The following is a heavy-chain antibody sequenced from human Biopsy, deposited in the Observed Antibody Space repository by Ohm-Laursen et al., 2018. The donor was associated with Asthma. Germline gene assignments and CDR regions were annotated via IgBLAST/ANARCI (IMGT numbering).Heavy chain of an antibody. CDR1: GGSMTPTSHY. Sequence: SDTLSLTCTVSGGSMTPTSHYWDWIRQAPGKGLEWIGYISYGGKTSYNPSLKNRVTISRDTSKNQFSLRLTSVTAADTAVYFCARRITIFGVVQKDHGMDAWGQGTTVSVPS. CDR2: ISYGGKT. D-gene: IGHD3-3*01. J-gene: IGHJ6*02. V-gene: IGHV4-39*01. CDR3: ARRITIFGVVQKDHGMDA.